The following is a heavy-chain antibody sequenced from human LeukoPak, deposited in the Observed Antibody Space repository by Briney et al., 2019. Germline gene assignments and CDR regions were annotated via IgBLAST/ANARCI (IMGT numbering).Heavy chain of an antibody. CDR2: IKQDGSEK. Sequence: GGSLRLSCAASGFTFSRYWMSWVRRAPGKGLEWVASIKQDGSEKYYVDSVKGRFTISRDNAKNSLYLQMNSLRAEDTAVYYCAVPDYGDYALDYWGQGTLVTVSS. CDR1: GFTFSRYW. V-gene: IGHV3-7*03. CDR3: AVPDYGDYALDY. J-gene: IGHJ4*02. D-gene: IGHD4-17*01.